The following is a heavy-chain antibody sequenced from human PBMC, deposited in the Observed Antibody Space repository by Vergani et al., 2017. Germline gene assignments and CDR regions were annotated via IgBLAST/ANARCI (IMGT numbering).Heavy chain of an antibody. J-gene: IGHJ6*04. CDR2: IRYDGSNK. CDR3: AKTGIVVVPAAPLGVF. CDR1: GFTFSSYG. Sequence: QVQLVESGGGVVQPGGSLRLSCAASGFTFSSYGMHWVRQAPGKGLEWVACIRYDGSNKYYADSVKGRFTISRDNSKNTLYLQMNSLRAEDTAVYYCAKTGIVVVPAAPLGVFWGKGTTVTVSS. V-gene: IGHV3-30*02. D-gene: IGHD2-2*01.